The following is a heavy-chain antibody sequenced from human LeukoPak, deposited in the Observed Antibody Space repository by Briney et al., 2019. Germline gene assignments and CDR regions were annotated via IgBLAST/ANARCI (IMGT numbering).Heavy chain of an antibody. CDR3: ARGVYSGYDFNAFDI. J-gene: IGHJ3*02. CDR2: ITSSGSAI. D-gene: IGHD5-12*01. Sequence: GGSLRLSRAASGFTFSSYEMNWVRQAPGKGLEWVSYITSSGSAIYDADSVKGRFTVSRDNAKNSVYLQMNSLRADDTAVYYCARGVYSGYDFNAFDIWGQGTMVTVSS. CDR1: GFTFSSYE. V-gene: IGHV3-48*03.